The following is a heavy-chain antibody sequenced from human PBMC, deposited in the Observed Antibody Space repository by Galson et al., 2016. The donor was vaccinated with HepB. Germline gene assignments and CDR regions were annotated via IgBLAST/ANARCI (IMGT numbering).Heavy chain of an antibody. Sequence: SLRLSCAGSGYPFGGSWMQWVRQAPGKGPVWVAHIDNDGTRTTYADSLKGRFTISRDNARNTLYLQMNSLRADDTAVYYCVRDWFGDHTWGQGTLVTVSA. CDR1: GYPFGGSW. CDR2: IDNDGTRT. V-gene: IGHV3-74*01. J-gene: IGHJ4*02. CDR3: VRDWFGDHT. D-gene: IGHD3-10*01.